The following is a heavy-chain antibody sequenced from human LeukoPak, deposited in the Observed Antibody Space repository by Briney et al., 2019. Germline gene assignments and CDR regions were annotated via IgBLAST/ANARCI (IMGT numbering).Heavy chain of an antibody. J-gene: IGHJ6*02. CDR3: ARRNYYYCGMDV. V-gene: IGHV4-39*01. CDR1: GGSISSSSYY. Sequence: SETLSLTCTVSGGSISSSSYYWGWIRQPPGKGLEWIGSIYYSGSTYYNPSLKSRVTISVDTSKNQFSLKLSSVTAADTAVYYCARRNYYYCGMDVWGQGTTVTVSS. CDR2: IYYSGST.